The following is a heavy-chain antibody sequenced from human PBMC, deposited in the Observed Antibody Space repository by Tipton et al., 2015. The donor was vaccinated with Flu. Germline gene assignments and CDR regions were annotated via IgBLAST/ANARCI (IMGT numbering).Heavy chain of an antibody. CDR3: ARASGVLEWLSWTFDD. V-gene: IGHV4-59*01. CDR2: FFYGETT. CDR1: GDSISSFY. Sequence: TLSLTCTVSGDSISSFYWSWIRQPPGKGLEWIGYFFYGETTKYNPPLKSRVSITIDTSKNQFSLNLTAVTAADTAVYFCARASGVLEWLSWTFDDWGKGTLVTVSS. J-gene: IGHJ4*02. D-gene: IGHD3-3*01.